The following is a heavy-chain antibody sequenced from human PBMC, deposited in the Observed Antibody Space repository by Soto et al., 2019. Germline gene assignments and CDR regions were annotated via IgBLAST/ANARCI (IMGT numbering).Heavy chain of an antibody. CDR2: IYYSGST. CDR1: GGSISSYY. CDR3: ASRDIVVVPAAPLDNWFDP. V-gene: IGHV4-59*01. J-gene: IGHJ5*02. D-gene: IGHD2-2*01. Sequence: PSETLSLTCTVSGGSISSYYWSWIRQPPGKGLEWIGYIYYSGSTNYNPSLKSRVTISVDTSKNQFSLKLSSVTAADTAVYYCASRDIVVVPAAPLDNWFDPWGQGTLVTVSS.